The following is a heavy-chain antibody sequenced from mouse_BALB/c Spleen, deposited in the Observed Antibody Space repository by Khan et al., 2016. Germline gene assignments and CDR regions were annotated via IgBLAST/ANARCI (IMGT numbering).Heavy chain of an antibody. J-gene: IGHJ1*01. V-gene: IGHV5-4*02. CDR3: ARTYGNYEDIDV. D-gene: IGHD2-1*01. Sequence: EVKFVESGGGLERPGGTLKLSCAASGFFFSDYDMYWVRQTPEKRLEWVASISNGGGYTYYSDGVKGRFTISIDNAKNNPYLQMSSLKYEDPATYYSARTYGNYEDIDVWGAGTTVTVSS. CDR1: GFFFSDYD. CDR2: ISNGGGYT.